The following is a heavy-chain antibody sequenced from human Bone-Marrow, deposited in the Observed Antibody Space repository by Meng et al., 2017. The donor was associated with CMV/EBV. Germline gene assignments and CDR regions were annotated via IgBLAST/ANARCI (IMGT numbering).Heavy chain of an antibody. Sequence: ASVKVSCKASGYTFTSSFMHWVRQAPGQGLEWMGIINPSGGSTSYAQKFQGRVTMTRDTSTSTVYMELSSLRSEDTAVYYCARDSLYCSSTSCYKGLNYGMDVWGQGTTVTVSS. J-gene: IGHJ6*02. D-gene: IGHD2-2*02. V-gene: IGHV1-46*01. CDR2: INPSGGST. CDR1: GYTFTSSF. CDR3: ARDSLYCSSTSCYKGLNYGMDV.